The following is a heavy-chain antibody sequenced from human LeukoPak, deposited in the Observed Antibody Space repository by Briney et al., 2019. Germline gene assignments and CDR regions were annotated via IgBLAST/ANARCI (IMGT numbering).Heavy chain of an antibody. V-gene: IGHV3-30*02. CDR3: AKSPVGDYLVDY. Sequence: GGSLRLSCDASGFSFSSYAMSWVRQSPGKGLEWVAFIRYDGSNKYYADSVKGRFTISRDNSKNTLYLQMNSLRAEDTAVYYCAKSPVGDYLVDYWGQGTLVTVSS. CDR2: IRYDGSNK. J-gene: IGHJ4*02. CDR1: GFSFSSYA. D-gene: IGHD4-17*01.